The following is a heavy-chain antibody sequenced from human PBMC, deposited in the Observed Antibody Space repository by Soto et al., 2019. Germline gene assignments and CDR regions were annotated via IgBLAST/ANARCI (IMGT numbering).Heavy chain of an antibody. CDR2: INHSGST. D-gene: IGHD2-15*01. CDR1: GGSFSGYY. V-gene: IGHV4-34*01. Sequence: PSETLSLTCAVYGGSFSGYYWSWIRQPPGKGLEWIGEINHSGSTNYNPSLKSRVTISVDTPKNQVSRKLRSVTAADTAVYYCARGRGPHARYCSGGSCYSGGGMDVWGQGTTVTVSS. J-gene: IGHJ6*02. CDR3: ARGRGPHARYCSGGSCYSGGGMDV.